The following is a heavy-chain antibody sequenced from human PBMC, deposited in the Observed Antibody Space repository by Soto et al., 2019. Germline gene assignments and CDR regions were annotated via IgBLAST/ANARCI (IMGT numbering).Heavy chain of an antibody. Sequence: GGSLRLSCAASGFTFGSYGMHWVRQAPGKGLEWVAVTSYDGSDKYYVDSVKGRFTISRDNSKNTLYLQMNSLRAEDTAVYYCAKVFSRGLGESYFDYWGQGTLVTVSS. CDR2: TSYDGSDK. CDR1: GFTFGSYG. V-gene: IGHV3-30*18. D-gene: IGHD2-21*01. J-gene: IGHJ4*02. CDR3: AKVFSRGLGESYFDY.